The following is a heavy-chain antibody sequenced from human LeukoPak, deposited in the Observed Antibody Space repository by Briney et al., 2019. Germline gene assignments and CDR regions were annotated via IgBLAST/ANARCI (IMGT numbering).Heavy chain of an antibody. J-gene: IGHJ4*02. CDR3: ARDVPAQQLVRGLNDDY. V-gene: IGHV1-2*02. CDR2: INPNSGGT. CDR1: GYTFTGYY. D-gene: IGHD6-6*01. Sequence: ASVKVSCKASGYTFTGYYMHWVRHAPGQGLEWMGWINPNSGGTNYAQKFQGRVTMTRDTSISTAYMELSRLRSDDTAVYYCARDVPAQQLVRGLNDDYWGQGTLVTVSS.